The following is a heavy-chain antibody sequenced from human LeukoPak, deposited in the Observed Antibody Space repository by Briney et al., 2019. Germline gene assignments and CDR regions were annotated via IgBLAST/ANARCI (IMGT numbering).Heavy chain of an antibody. J-gene: IGHJ4*02. V-gene: IGHV3-74*01. CDR2: INSVGTST. Sequence: GGSLRLSCAASGFTFSSSWLHWVRQAPGKGLVWVSRINSVGTSTVYADSVKGRFTISRDNSKNTLYLQMNSLRAEDTAVYYCAKELEVYFDYWGQGTLVTVSS. D-gene: IGHD3-3*02. CDR1: GFTFSSSW. CDR3: AKELEVYFDY.